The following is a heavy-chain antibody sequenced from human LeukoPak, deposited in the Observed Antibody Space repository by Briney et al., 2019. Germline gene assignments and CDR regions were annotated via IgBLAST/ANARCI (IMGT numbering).Heavy chain of an antibody. Sequence: SETLSLTCTVSGYSISSGYYWGWIRQPPGKGLEWIGSIYHSGSTYYNPSPKSRVTISVDTSKNQFSLKLSSVTAADTAVYYCASTDYSNYVYYFDYWGQGTLVTVSS. CDR1: GYSISSGYY. J-gene: IGHJ4*02. D-gene: IGHD4-11*01. V-gene: IGHV4-38-2*02. CDR2: IYHSGST. CDR3: ASTDYSNYVYYFDY.